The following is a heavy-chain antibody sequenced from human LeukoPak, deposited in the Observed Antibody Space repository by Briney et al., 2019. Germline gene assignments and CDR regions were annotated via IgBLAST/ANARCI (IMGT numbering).Heavy chain of an antibody. V-gene: IGHV3-53*01. J-gene: IGHJ6*03. CDR2: IYSGGST. CDR1: GFTVSSNY. CDR3: ARAAYSSTDYYYYYMDV. D-gene: IGHD6-13*01. Sequence: GGSLRLSCAASGFTVSSNYMSWVRQAPGKGLEWVSVIYSGGSTYYADSVKGRFTISRDNSKNTLYLQMNSLRAEDTAVYYCARAAYSSTDYYYYYMDVWGKGTTVTVSS.